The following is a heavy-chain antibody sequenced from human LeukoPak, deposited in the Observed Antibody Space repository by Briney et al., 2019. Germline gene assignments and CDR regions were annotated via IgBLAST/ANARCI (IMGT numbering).Heavy chain of an antibody. CDR2: IKQDGSEK. CDR3: ARDRRLWNMDV. Sequence: GGSLRPSCAASGFTFSSYWMSWVRQAPGKGLEWVANIKQDGSEKYYVDSVKGRFTISRDNARNSLYLQMNSLRAEDTAVYYCARDRRLWNMDVWGTGTTVTISS. J-gene: IGHJ6*03. CDR1: GFTFSSYW. D-gene: IGHD4/OR15-4a*01. V-gene: IGHV3-7*01.